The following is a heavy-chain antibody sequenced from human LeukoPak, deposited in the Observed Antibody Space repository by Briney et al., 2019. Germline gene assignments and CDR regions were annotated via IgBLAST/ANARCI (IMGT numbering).Heavy chain of an antibody. CDR1: GGSISSSSYY. CDR3: ARQRGVEYYDFWSGYYYYFDY. D-gene: IGHD3-3*01. J-gene: IGHJ4*02. V-gene: IGHV4-39*01. Sequence: SETLSLTCTVSGGSISSSSYYWGWIRQPPGKGLEWIGSIYYSGSTYYNPSLKSRVTISVDTPKNQSSLKLSSVTAADTAVYYCARQRGVEYYDFWSGYYYYFDYWGQGTLVTVSS. CDR2: IYYSGST.